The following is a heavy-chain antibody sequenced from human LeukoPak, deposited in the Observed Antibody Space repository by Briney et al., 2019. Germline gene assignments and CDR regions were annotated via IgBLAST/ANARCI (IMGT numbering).Heavy chain of an antibody. J-gene: IGHJ4*02. Sequence: GGSLRLSCAASGFTFSSYAMSWVRQVPGKGLEWVSAISGSGDSTYYVDSEKGRFTISRDNSKNTLYLQMNSLRVEDTAVYYCAKHGHSSGWPQVPSGYWGQGTLVTVSS. CDR1: GFTFSSYA. CDR2: ISGSGDST. CDR3: AKHGHSSGWPQVPSGY. D-gene: IGHD6-19*01. V-gene: IGHV3-23*01.